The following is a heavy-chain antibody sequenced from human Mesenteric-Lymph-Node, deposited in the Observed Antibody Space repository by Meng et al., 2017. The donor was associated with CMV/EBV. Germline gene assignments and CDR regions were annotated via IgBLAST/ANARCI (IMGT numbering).Heavy chain of an antibody. CDR1: GYPFTSYG. J-gene: IGHJ4*02. V-gene: IGHV1-18*04. D-gene: IGHD2-15*01. CDR3: ARVYCSGGSCYSLFDY. Sequence: SGYPFTSYGISWVRQAPGQGLEWMGWISAYSGNTNYAQKLQGRVTMTTDTSTSTAYMELRSLRSDDTAVYYCARVYCSGGSCYSLFDYWGQGTLVTVSS. CDR2: ISAYSGNT.